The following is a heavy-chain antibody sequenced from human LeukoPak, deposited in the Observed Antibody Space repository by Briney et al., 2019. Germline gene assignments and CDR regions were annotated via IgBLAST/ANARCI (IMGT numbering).Heavy chain of an antibody. D-gene: IGHD4-17*01. CDR2: ISWNSGSI. V-gene: IGHV3-9*01. Sequence: PGGSLRLSCEASGFTFDDYAMHWVRQAPGKGLEWVSGISWNSGSIGYADSVKGRFTISRDNAKNSLYLQMNSLRAEDTAVYYCARDGPDYGDYPDYWGQGTLVTVSS. CDR3: ARDGPDYGDYPDY. J-gene: IGHJ4*02. CDR1: GFTFDDYA.